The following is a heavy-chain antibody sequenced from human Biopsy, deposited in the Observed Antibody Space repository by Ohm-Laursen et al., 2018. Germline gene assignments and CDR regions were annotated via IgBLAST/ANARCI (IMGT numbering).Heavy chain of an antibody. J-gene: IGHJ6*02. CDR2: INHRGSA. CDR1: GGSFSGYY. Sequence: SETLSLTCAVYGGSFSGYYWTWIRQPPGKGLEWIGEINHRGSAGYNPSLKSRITVLVDTSKNQFSLKLRSVSAADTAVYFCARALDYYDPYYYYAMDVWGQGTSVTVSS. D-gene: IGHD3-16*01. CDR3: ARALDYYDPYYYYAMDV. V-gene: IGHV4-34*01.